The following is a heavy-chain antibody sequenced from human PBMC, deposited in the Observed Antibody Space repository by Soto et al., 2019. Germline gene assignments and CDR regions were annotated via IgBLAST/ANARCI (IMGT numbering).Heavy chain of an antibody. V-gene: IGHV3-23*01. CDR1: GFTFSGYA. D-gene: IGHD3-10*01. J-gene: IGHJ4*02. CDR3: AKDRYGSGSSFDY. Sequence: GGSLRLSCAASGFTFSGYAMSWVRQAPGKGLEWVSAISGSGGSTYYADSVKGRFTISRDDSKNTLYLQMNSLRAEDTAVYYCAKDRYGSGSSFDYWGQGTLVTVSS. CDR2: ISGSGGST.